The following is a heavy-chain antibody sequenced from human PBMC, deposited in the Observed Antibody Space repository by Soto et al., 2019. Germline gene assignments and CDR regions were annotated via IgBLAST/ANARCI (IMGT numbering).Heavy chain of an antibody. CDR2: IHHSGDT. D-gene: IGHD4-4*01. Sequence: QVQLRASGSRLVKPSGTLSLTCLVSGGSITSNNWWAWVRQPPGKGLEWMGEIHHSGDTNYKSSLKSRVSLSLDKSRNQCSLRLTSMTAADTAVYYCARETYSNYGGWIDLWGQGALVTVSS. V-gene: IGHV4-4*02. J-gene: IGHJ5*02. CDR3: ARETYSNYGGWIDL. CDR1: GGSITSNNW.